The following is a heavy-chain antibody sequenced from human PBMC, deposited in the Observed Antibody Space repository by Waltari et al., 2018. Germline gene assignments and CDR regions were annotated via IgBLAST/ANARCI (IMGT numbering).Heavy chain of an antibody. CDR2: INPNRGGT. V-gene: IGHV1-2*02. J-gene: IGHJ4*02. CDR1: GYSFIDYY. Sequence: QVQLVQSGAEVKKPGASVTVSCKTSGYSFIDYYIYWVRQAPGQGLEWMGWINPNRGGTNYVQKFQGRVTMTRDTSSSTAYMDLSRLRSDDTAVYYCARIFKWATDYWGQGTLVTVSS. D-gene: IGHD1-26*01. CDR3: ARIFKWATDY.